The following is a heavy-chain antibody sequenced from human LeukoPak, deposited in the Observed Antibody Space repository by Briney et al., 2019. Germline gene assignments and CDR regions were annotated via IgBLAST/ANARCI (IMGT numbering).Heavy chain of an antibody. V-gene: IGHV4-34*01. J-gene: IGHJ4*02. CDR3: ARGRITMVRGVRRYYFDY. CDR2: INHSGST. CDR1: GGSFSGYY. D-gene: IGHD3-10*01. Sequence: SETLSLTCAVYGGSFSGYYWSWIRQPPGKGLEWIGEINHSGSTNYNPSLKSRVTISVDTPKNQFSLKLSSVTAADTAVYYCARGRITMVRGVRRYYFDYWGQGTLVTVSS.